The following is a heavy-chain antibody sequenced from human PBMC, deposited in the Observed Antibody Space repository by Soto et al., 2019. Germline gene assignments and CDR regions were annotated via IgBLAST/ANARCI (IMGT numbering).Heavy chain of an antibody. D-gene: IGHD2-21*02. CDR2: INAEGNA. CDR1: GFNFSPYW. J-gene: IGHJ5*02. V-gene: IGHV3-74*01. CDR3: ARGSNTAFDP. Sequence: GSLRLSCAASGFNFSPYWMHWVCQTPGKGLVWVSRINAEGNAIYADSVKGRFTISRDNAKNMLYLQMTSLRAEDTAVYFCARGSNTAFDPWGQGTLVSVST.